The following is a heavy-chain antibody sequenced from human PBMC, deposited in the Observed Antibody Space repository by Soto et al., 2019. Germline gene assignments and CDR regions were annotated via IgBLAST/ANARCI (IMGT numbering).Heavy chain of an antibody. D-gene: IGHD6-13*01. V-gene: IGHV4-39*01. CDR2: IYYSGST. CDR1: GGSISSSSYY. Sequence: QLQLQESGPGLVKPSETLSLTCTVSGGSISSSSYYWGWIRQPPGEGLEWIGSIYYSGSTYYNPSLQSRVTITVDTSNNQFSLKLSSVTAADPAVYYCARLGASSSPFWFDPWGQGTMVTVSS. J-gene: IGHJ5*02. CDR3: ARLGASSSPFWFDP.